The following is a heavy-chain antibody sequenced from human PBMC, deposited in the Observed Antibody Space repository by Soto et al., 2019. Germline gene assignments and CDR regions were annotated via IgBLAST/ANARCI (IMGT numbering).Heavy chain of an antibody. D-gene: IGHD4-17*01. CDR3: ARLPTVTTYYYYDYMDV. J-gene: IGHJ6*03. CDR1: GYTFTSYG. Sequence: QVQLVQSGAEVKKPGASVKVSCKASGYTFTSYGISWVRQAPGQGLEWMGWISAYNGNTNYAQKLQGRVTMTTDTSTSTAYMELRSLRSDDTAVYYCARLPTVTTYYYYDYMDVWGKGTTVTVSS. V-gene: IGHV1-18*01. CDR2: ISAYNGNT.